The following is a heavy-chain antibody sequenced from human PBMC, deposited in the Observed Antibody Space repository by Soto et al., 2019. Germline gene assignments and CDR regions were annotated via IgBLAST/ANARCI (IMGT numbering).Heavy chain of an antibody. D-gene: IGHD4-17*01. CDR2: IWYDGSNK. Sequence: GGSLRLSCAASGFTFSSYGMHWVRQAPGKGLEWVAVIWYDGSNKYYADSVKGRFTISRDNSKNTLYLQTNSLRAEDTAVYYCARDTYDYGDTGYFDYWGQGTLVTVSS. CDR3: ARDTYDYGDTGYFDY. CDR1: GFTFSSYG. J-gene: IGHJ4*02. V-gene: IGHV3-33*01.